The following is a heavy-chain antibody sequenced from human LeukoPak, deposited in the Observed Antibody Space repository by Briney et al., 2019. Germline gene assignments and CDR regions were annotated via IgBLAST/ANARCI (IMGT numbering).Heavy chain of an antibody. CDR1: GYTFTGYY. CDR2: INPNSGGT. Sequence: ASVKVSCKASGYTFTGYYMHWVRQAPGQGLEWMGWINPNSGGTNYAQKFQGRVTMTRDTSISTAYMELSRLRSDDTAVYYCATPRGGYGGNSVNEYYFDYWGQGTLVTVSS. V-gene: IGHV1-2*02. J-gene: IGHJ4*02. D-gene: IGHD4-23*01. CDR3: ATPRGGYGGNSVNEYYFDY.